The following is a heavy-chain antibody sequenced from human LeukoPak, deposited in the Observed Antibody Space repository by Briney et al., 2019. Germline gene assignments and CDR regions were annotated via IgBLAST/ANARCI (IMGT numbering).Heavy chain of an antibody. CDR1: GYTFTSFD. J-gene: IGHJ4*02. V-gene: IGHV1-18*01. CDR2: ISDDNGKK. D-gene: IGHD6-19*01. CDR3: AREISAGYSSGWYIVYFEY. Sequence: GASVKVSCKASGYTFTSFDISWVRQAPGQGLEWMGWISDDNGKKNYAQKFQGRVTMTTDPSTSPAYMELRSLRSDDTAVYYCAREISAGYSSGWYIVYFEYWGQGTLVTVSS.